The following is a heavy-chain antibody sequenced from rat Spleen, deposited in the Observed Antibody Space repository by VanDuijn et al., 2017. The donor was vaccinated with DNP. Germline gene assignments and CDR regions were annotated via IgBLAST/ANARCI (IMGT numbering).Heavy chain of an antibody. CDR1: GFTFSEYD. D-gene: IGHD1-6*01. CDR3: ARPTARYTTDYYY. CDR2: FTTSGGNT. V-gene: IGHV5-25*01. Sequence: EVQLVETGGGLVQPGRSLKLSCAASGFTFSEYDMAWVRQAPTKGLEWVAAFTTSGGNTYYRDPVKGRFPVSRDNAKSTLYLQMDSLRSEDTATYYSARPTARYTTDYYYWGQGVMVTVSS. J-gene: IGHJ2*01.